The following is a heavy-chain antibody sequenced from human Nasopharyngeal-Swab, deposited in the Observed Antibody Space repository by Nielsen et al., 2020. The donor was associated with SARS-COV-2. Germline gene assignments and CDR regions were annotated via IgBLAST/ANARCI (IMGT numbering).Heavy chain of an antibody. V-gene: IGHV3-11*06. CDR3: VRDVAMVGATLDT. Sequence: WIRRPPGKGLEWVAYVSRSSSRSYYADSVEGRFTISRDNPKNSLFLQMDSLRDEDTAVYFCVRDVAMVGATLDTWGQGTLVTVSS. J-gene: IGHJ1*01. CDR2: VSRSSSRS. D-gene: IGHD1-26*01.